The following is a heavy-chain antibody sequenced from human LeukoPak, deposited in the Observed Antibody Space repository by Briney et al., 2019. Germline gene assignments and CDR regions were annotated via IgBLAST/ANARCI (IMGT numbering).Heavy chain of an antibody. CDR2: VSSHGNDG. CDR3: TRDAYNYNDFDY. D-gene: IGHD5-24*01. V-gene: IGHV3-30*04. J-gene: IGHJ4*02. CDR1: EFTFSHFA. Sequence: GRSLRLSCAVSEFTFSHFAMHWVRQAPGKGLEWVAVVSSHGNDGFYADSVKGRFTISRDNSKNTLYLQIDSVRPEDTAIYYCTRDAYNYNDFDYWGQGTLVTVSS.